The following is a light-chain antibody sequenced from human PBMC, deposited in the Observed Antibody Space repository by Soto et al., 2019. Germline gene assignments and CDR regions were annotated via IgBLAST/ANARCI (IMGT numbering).Light chain of an antibody. J-gene: IGKJ1*01. CDR3: QRYGRSPRT. Sequence: EIVLTQSPGTLSLSPGERATLSCRASQGVSANYLAWFQQKPGQAPRLLIYGTSSRATGIPERFSGSGYGTDFTLTISRLAPEDFAVYYCQRYGRSPRTFGQGTKVEV. V-gene: IGKV3-20*01. CDR2: GTS. CDR1: QGVSANY.